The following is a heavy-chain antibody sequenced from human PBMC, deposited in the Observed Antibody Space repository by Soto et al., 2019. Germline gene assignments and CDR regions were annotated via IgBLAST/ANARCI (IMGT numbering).Heavy chain of an antibody. V-gene: IGHV3-30*18. CDR1: GLTFSSYG. CDR2: ISYDGSNK. CDR3: AKDHSTGRIKTNFGVNWLAP. D-gene: IGHD3-3*01. J-gene: IGHJ5*02. Sequence: PGGSLRLSCAASGLTFSSYGMHWVRQAPGKGLEWVAVISYDGSNKYYADSVKGRFTISRDNSKNTLYLQMDSLRAEDTAVYYCAKDHSTGRIKTNFGVNWLAPWCQGPLVTVSS.